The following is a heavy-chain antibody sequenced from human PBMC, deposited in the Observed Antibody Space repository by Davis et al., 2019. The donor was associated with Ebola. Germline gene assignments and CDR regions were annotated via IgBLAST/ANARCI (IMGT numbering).Heavy chain of an antibody. CDR2: ISSSSSYI. V-gene: IGHV3-21*01. Sequence: PGGSLRLSCAASGFTFSSYSMNWVRQAPGKGLEWVSSISSSSSYIYYADSVKGRFTISRDNAKNSLYLQMNSLRAEDTAVYYCARDALSLSDIVVEPVPFEYWGQGTQVIVSS. J-gene: IGHJ4*02. CDR3: ARDALSLSDIVVEPVPFEY. CDR1: GFTFSSYS. D-gene: IGHD2-2*01.